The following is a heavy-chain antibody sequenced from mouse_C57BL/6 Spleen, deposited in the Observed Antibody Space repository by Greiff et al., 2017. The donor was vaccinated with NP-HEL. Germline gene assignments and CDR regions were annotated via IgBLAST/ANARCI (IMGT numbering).Heavy chain of an antibody. D-gene: IGHD3-2*02. Sequence: EVHLVESGPELVKPGASVKISCKASGYSFTGYYMNWVKQSPEKSLEWIGEINPSTGGTTYNQKFKAKATLTVDKSSSTAYMQLKSLTSEDSAVYYCAREGPTAQARTMDYWGQGTSVTVSS. V-gene: IGHV1-42*01. CDR2: INPSTGGT. J-gene: IGHJ4*01. CDR3: AREGPTAQARTMDY. CDR1: GYSFTGYY.